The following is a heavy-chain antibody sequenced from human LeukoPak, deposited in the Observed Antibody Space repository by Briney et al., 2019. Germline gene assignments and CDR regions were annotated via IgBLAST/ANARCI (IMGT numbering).Heavy chain of an antibody. D-gene: IGHD6-13*01. V-gene: IGHV1-18*01. CDR2: ISAYNGNT. Sequence: ASVKVSCKASGYTFTSYGISWVRQAPGQGLEWMGWISAYNGNTNYAQKLQGRVTMTTDTSTSTAYMELRSLRSDDTAVYYCAREGLHSSSWPWDFRSLSFSAGIDYWGQGTLVTVSS. CDR1: GYTFTSYG. CDR3: AREGLHSSSWPWDFRSLSFSAGIDY. J-gene: IGHJ4*02.